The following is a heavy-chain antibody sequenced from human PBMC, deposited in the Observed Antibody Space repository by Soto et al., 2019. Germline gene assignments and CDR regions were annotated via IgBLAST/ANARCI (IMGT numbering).Heavy chain of an antibody. J-gene: IGHJ5*02. CDR2: INPKSDDT. V-gene: IGHV1-2*02. Sequence: ASVQVSCKASGYSFSDNQIHWLRRAPGQGLEWMGRINPKSDDTNYAQKFQGRVTMTRHTSIDTAYLELTGLTSDDTATYYCARKHSLDYIRWGLDPWGQGTLVTVSS. CDR3: ARKHSLDYIRWGLDP. D-gene: IGHD4-4*01. CDR1: GYSFSDNQ.